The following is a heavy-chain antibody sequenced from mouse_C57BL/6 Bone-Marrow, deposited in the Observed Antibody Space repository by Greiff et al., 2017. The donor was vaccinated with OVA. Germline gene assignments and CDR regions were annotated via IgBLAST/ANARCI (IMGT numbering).Heavy chain of an antibody. CDR1: GFTFSSYG. J-gene: IGHJ1*03. V-gene: IGHV5-6*01. D-gene: IGHD1-1*01. Sequence: EVQVVESGGDLVKPGGSLKLSCAASGFTFSSYGMSWVRQTPDKRLEWVATISSGGSYTHYPDSVKGRFTISRDNAKNTLYLQMSSLKSEDTAMYYCARPPITTVVAGGYVDVWGTGTTVTVSS. CDR2: ISSGGSYT. CDR3: ARPPITTVVAGGYVDV.